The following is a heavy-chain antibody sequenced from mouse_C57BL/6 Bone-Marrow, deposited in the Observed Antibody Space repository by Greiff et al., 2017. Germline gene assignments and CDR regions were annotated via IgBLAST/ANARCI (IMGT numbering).Heavy chain of an antibody. CDR1: GYAFTNYL. CDR2: INPGSGGT. CDR3: ARGGFYYYGYLDY. Sequence: VQLQESGAELVRPGTSVKVSCKASGYAFTNYLIEWVKQRPGQGLEWIGVINPGSGGTNYNEKFKGKATLTADKSSSTAYMQLSSLTSEDSAVYFCARGGFYYYGYLDYGGKGTTLTVSS. J-gene: IGHJ2*01. V-gene: IGHV1-54*01. D-gene: IGHD1-1*01.